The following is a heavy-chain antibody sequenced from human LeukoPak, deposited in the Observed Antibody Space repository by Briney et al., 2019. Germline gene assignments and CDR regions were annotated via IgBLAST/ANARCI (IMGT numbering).Heavy chain of an antibody. J-gene: IGHJ4*02. CDR1: GGSFSSYY. Sequence: PSETLSLTCTVSGGSFSSYYWSWIRQPPGKGLEWIGYIYDSGSTNYNPSLKSRVTISVDTSKNQFSLKLRSVTAADTAVYYCARDSSGWYGQIDYWGQGTLVTVSS. D-gene: IGHD6-19*01. CDR3: ARDSSGWYGQIDY. V-gene: IGHV4-59*01. CDR2: IYDSGST.